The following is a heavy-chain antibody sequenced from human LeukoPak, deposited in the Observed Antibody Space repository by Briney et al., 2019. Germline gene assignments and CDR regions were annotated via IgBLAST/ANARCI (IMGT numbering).Heavy chain of an antibody. V-gene: IGHV3-23*01. D-gene: IGHD3-22*01. Sequence: PGGSLRLSCAASGFTLSNYAMSWVRQAPGKGLEWVSAITGSGRNTYYADSVKGRFTISRDNSKNALYLQMNSLRAEDTAVCYCARDSAVGYYYDSSGYFDYWGQGTLVTVSS. CDR1: GFTLSNYA. CDR3: ARDSAVGYYYDSSGYFDY. J-gene: IGHJ4*02. CDR2: ITGSGRNT.